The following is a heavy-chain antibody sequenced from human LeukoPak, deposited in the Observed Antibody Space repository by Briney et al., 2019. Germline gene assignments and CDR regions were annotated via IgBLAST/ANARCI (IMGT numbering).Heavy chain of an antibody. CDR3: ARDLHTSIFWSGYLKFGY. D-gene: IGHD3-3*01. Sequence: KPGGSLRLSCAASGFTFSSYSMNWVRQAPGKGLEWVSSISSSSSYIYYADSVKGRFTISRDNAKNSLYLQMNSLRAEDTAVYYCARDLHTSIFWSGYLKFGYWGQGTLVTVSS. V-gene: IGHV3-21*01. CDR1: GFTFSSYS. CDR2: ISSSSSYI. J-gene: IGHJ4*02.